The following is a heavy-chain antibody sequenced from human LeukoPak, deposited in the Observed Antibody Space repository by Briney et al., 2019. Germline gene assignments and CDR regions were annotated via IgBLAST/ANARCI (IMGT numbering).Heavy chain of an antibody. Sequence: SETLSLTCGVSGYSVDSTYYWGWIRQPPGKGLEWNGSIYNSGSTHYNPSLKSRVTISVDTSKNHFSLQLSSVTAADTAVYFCARNCSSSRCQDVFDIWGQGTMVTVSS. J-gene: IGHJ3*02. D-gene: IGHD2-2*01. CDR3: ARNCSSSRCQDVFDI. V-gene: IGHV4-38-2*01. CDR2: IYNSGST. CDR1: GYSVDSTYY.